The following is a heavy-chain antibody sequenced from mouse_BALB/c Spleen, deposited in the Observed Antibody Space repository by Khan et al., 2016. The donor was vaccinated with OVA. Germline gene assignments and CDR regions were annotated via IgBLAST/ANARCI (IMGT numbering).Heavy chain of an antibody. CDR2: IYPGNSDT. V-gene: IGHV1-5*01. D-gene: IGHD2-1*01. CDR1: GYTFTNYW. CDR3: TSNGFGNYGSCDY. Sequence: VQLQQSGTVLARPGASVKMSCKGSGYTFTNYWMHWVKQRPGQGLEWIGVIYPGNSDTNYNQKFKGKAKLTAVTSTSTAYMELNSLTNEDSAVYHCTSNGFGNYGSCDYWGQGTTLTVSS. J-gene: IGHJ2*01.